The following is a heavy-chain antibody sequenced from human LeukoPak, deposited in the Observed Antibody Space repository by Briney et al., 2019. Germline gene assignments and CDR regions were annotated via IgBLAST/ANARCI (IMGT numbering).Heavy chain of an antibody. CDR3: ARGADRWNYFDY. D-gene: IGHD4-23*01. J-gene: IGHJ4*02. CDR2: IYSGGKT. V-gene: IGHV3-53*01. Sequence: GGSLRLSCAASGFTLSSNFLSWVRQAPGKGLEWVSVIYSGGKTYYADSVKGRFTISRDNSKNTLYLQMNSLRAEDTAVYYCARGADRWNYFDYWGQGTLVTVSS. CDR1: GFTLSSNF.